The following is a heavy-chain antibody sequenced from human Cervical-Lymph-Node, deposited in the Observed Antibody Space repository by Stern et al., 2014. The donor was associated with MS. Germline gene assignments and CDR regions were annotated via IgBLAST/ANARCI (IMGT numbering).Heavy chain of an antibody. CDR2: IYYSGTT. V-gene: IGHV4-59*01. Sequence: QLQLQESGPGLLRPSETLSLTCTVSGASITSYYWSWIRQPPGKGLEWIGYIYYSGTTNDNASLKGRVAISIDTSKTQFSLRLSSVTAADTAVYYCARATDLWGQGTLVTVSS. CDR3: ARATDL. J-gene: IGHJ5*02. CDR1: GASITSYY.